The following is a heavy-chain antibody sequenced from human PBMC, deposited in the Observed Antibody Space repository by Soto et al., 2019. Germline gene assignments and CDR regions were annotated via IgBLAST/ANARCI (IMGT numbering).Heavy chain of an antibody. CDR1: VFTFSNAW. Sequence: PGGSLRLSCASSVFTFSNAWMSWVRQAPGKGLEWVGRIKSKTDGGTTDYAAPVKGRFTISRDDSKNTLYLQMNSLKTEDTAVYYCTTDPVTSPMFDYWGQGTLVTVSS. J-gene: IGHJ4*02. CDR3: TTDPVTSPMFDY. V-gene: IGHV3-15*01. D-gene: IGHD4-4*01. CDR2: IKSKTDGGTT.